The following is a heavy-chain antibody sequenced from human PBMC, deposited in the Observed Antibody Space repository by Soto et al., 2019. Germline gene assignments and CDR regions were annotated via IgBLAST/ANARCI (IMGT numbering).Heavy chain of an antibody. Sequence: QVQLVQSGAEVKKPGSSVKVSCKASGGTFSSYAISWVRQAPGQGLEWMGGIIPIFGTAKYAQKFQGRVRITADESTNTAYMELNSLRSEDTAVYYCSRGSYIAPASYYYYGMDVWGQGTTVTVSS. J-gene: IGHJ6*02. CDR3: SRGSYIAPASYYYYGMDV. CDR1: GGTFSSYA. V-gene: IGHV1-69*01. CDR2: IIPIFGTA. D-gene: IGHD3-10*01.